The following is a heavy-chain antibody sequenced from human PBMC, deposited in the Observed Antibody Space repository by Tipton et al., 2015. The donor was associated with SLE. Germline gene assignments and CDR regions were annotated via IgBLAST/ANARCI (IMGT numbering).Heavy chain of an antibody. V-gene: IGHV4-59*12. CDR1: GGSITNYY. Sequence: TLSLTCTVSGGSITNYYWTWIRQTPGKGLEWIGNIYYTGNTNYNPSLKSRVTISIDASKNQFSLKLSSVTAADTAVYYCARENNWFDPWGQGTLVTVSS. CDR2: IYYTGNT. CDR3: ARENNWFDP. J-gene: IGHJ5*02.